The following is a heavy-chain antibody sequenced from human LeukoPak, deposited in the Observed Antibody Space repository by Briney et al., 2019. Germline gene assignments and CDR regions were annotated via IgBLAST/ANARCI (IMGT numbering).Heavy chain of an antibody. CDR3: TTDTYYDFWSGYYSTALAGAFDI. Sequence: GGSLRLSCAASGFTFSNAWMSWVRQAPGKGLEWVGRIKSKADGGTTDYAAPVKGRFTISRDDSKNTLYLQMNSLKTEDTAVYYCTTDTYYDFWSGYYSTALAGAFDIWGQGTMVTVSS. V-gene: IGHV3-15*01. D-gene: IGHD3-3*01. J-gene: IGHJ3*02. CDR2: IKSKADGGTT. CDR1: GFTFSNAW.